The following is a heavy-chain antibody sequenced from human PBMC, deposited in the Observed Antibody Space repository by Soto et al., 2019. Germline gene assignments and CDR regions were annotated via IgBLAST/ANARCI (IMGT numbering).Heavy chain of an antibody. CDR1: GFTFSSYG. J-gene: IGHJ4*02. V-gene: IGHV3-33*01. D-gene: IGHD3-9*01. CDR3: ARERIDVLRYFDWLLPDY. Sequence: QVQLVESGGGVVQPGRSLRLSCAASGFTFSSYGMHWVRQAPGKGLEWVAGIWYDGSNKYYADSVKGRFTISRDNSKNTLYLQMNSLRAEDTAVYYCARERIDVLRYFDWLLPDYWGQGTLVTVSS. CDR2: IWYDGSNK.